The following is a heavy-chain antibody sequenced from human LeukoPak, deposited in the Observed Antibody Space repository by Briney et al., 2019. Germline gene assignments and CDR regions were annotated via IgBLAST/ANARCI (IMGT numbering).Heavy chain of an antibody. D-gene: IGHD6-19*01. Sequence: ASVKVSCKASGYTFTSYDINWVRQATGQGLEWMGWMNPNSGNTGYAQRFQGRVTMTRDTSISTAYMELSSLRSEDTAVYYCVRGPHSSAWSQDYYWGQGTLVTVSS. J-gene: IGHJ4*02. CDR3: VRGPHSSAWSQDYY. CDR1: GYTFTSYD. V-gene: IGHV1-8*02. CDR2: MNPNSGNT.